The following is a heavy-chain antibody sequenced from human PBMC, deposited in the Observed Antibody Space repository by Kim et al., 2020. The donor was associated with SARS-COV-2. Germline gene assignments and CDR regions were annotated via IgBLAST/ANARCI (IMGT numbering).Heavy chain of an antibody. CDR3: ARAPQWEPFPVDY. V-gene: IGHV3-30*01. J-gene: IGHJ4*01. D-gene: IGHD1-26*01. Sequence: FADSVKGRFTYSRDNAKKTLYRQMNSLRAEDTAVYYCARAPQWEPFPVDYWGQGTLVTVSS.